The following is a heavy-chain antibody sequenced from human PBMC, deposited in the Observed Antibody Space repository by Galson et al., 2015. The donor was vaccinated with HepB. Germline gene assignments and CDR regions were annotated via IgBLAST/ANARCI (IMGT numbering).Heavy chain of an antibody. V-gene: IGHV3-48*01. Sequence: SLRLSCAASGFTFSSYTMNWVRQAPGKGLEWISYISTTSDNKFSADSVKGRFIISRDNAKNSLYLQMNSLRAEDTAVYYCARLALSGRYWYFDYWGQGTLFTVSS. CDR2: ISTTSDNK. CDR3: ARLALSGRYWYFDY. J-gene: IGHJ4*02. CDR1: GFTFSSYT. D-gene: IGHD1-26*01.